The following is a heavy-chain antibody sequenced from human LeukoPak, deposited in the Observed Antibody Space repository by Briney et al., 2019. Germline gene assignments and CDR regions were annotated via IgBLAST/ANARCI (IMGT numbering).Heavy chain of an antibody. D-gene: IGHD7-27*01. CDR1: GFTFSSYE. V-gene: IGHV3-48*03. CDR2: ISSSGSTI. J-gene: IGHJ4*02. CDR3: ARVGWGSVDY. Sequence: GGSLRLSCAASGFTFSSYEMNWVRQAPGKGLEWVSYISSSGSTIYYADSVKGRFTISGDNAKNSLYLQMNSLRAEDTAVYYCARVGWGSVDYWGQGTLVTVSS.